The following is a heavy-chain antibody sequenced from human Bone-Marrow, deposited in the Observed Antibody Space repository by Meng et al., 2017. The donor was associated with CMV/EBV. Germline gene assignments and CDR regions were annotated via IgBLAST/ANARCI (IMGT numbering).Heavy chain of an antibody. Sequence: LSLTCAASGFTFSSYEMNWVRQAPGKGLEWVSYISSSGSTIYYADSVKGRFTISRDNAKNSLYLQMNSLRAEDTAVYYCARSTSLTFDYWGQGTRVTGSS. CDR2: ISSSGSTI. CDR1: GFTFSSYE. J-gene: IGHJ4*02. CDR3: ARSTSLTFDY. D-gene: IGHD2-2*01. V-gene: IGHV3-48*03.